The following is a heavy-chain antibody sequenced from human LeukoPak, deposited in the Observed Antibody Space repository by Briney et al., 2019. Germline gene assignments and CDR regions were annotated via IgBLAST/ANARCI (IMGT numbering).Heavy chain of an antibody. Sequence: TGGSLRLSCVASGFIFSDYWMSWMRQAPGKGLEWVANIKYDGDEEYYVDSVKGRFTISRDNSKNTLYLQMNSLRAEDTAVYYCARDGYYGDYVYGMDVWGQGTTVTVSS. V-gene: IGHV3-7*01. CDR3: ARDGYYGDYVYGMDV. D-gene: IGHD4-17*01. CDR1: GFIFSDYW. CDR2: IKYDGDEE. J-gene: IGHJ6*02.